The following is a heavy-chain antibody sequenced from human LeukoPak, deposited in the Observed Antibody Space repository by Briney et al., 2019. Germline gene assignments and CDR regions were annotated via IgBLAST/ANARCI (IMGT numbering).Heavy chain of an antibody. V-gene: IGHV3-74*01. CDR1: GITFSNYW. Sequence: GGSLRLSCAASGITFSNYWMHWVRQAPGKGLEWVSRINSDGSRITYADSVKGRFTISRDNAKNSLYLQMNSLRAEDTALYYYAKGEAIRYFDWLLYDWGQGIPVTVSS. CDR2: INSDGSRI. J-gene: IGHJ4*02. D-gene: IGHD3-9*01. CDR3: AKGEAIRYFDWLLYD.